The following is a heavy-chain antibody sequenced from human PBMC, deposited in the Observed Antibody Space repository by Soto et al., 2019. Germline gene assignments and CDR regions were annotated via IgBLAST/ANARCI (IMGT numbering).Heavy chain of an antibody. CDR3: ARADRFTRSWFDP. D-gene: IGHD3-3*01. CDR2: VNHSGEA. J-gene: IGHJ5*02. CDR1: GGSFRNYY. Sequence: QVELQQWGAGLLKPSETLSLTCGVYGGSFRNYYWIWVRQPPGKGLAWIGEVNHSGEATYNPSLQSRVSLSLDTSNEHCSLKMSSLPAADKAIYFLARADRFTRSWFDPWGQGTQVTGSS. V-gene: IGHV4-34*02.